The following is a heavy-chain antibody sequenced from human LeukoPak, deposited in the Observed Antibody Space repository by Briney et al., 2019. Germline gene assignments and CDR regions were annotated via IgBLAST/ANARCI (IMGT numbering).Heavy chain of an antibody. CDR2: IYSGGST. CDR3: ARWVTVTGPFDY. J-gene: IGHJ4*02. CDR1: GFTVSSNY. D-gene: IGHD6-19*01. Sequence: GGSLRLSCVASGFTVSSNYMSWVRQAPGKGLEWVSLIYSGGSTYYADSVKGRFIISRDNSKNTLYPQMNSLRAEDTAVYYCARWVTVTGPFDYWGQGTLVTVSS. V-gene: IGHV3-53*01.